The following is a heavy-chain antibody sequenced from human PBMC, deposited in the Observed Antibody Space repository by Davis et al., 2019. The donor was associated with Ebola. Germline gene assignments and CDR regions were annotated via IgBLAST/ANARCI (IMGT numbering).Heavy chain of an antibody. D-gene: IGHD3-22*01. V-gene: IGHV4-39*01. CDR2: IYYSGST. Sequence: SETLSLTCTVSGGSISSSSYYWGWTRQPPGKGLEWIGSIYYSGSTYYNPSLKSRVTISVDTSKNQFSLKLSSVTAADTAVYYCARLFRYYYDSSGYSAAFYFDYWGQGTLVTVSS. CDR3: ARLFRYYYDSSGYSAAFYFDY. CDR1: GGSISSSSYY. J-gene: IGHJ4*02.